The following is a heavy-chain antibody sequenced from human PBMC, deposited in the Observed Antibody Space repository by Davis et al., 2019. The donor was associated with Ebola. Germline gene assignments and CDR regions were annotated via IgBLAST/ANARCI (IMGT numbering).Heavy chain of an antibody. CDR1: GGSISTYY. Sequence: GSLRLSCTVSGGSISTYYWSWIRQPPGKGLEWIGYVYYSGSTNYNPSLKSRVTISVDTSKNQFSLRLSSVTAADTAVYYCASSGWFESYFHYWGQGTLVTVSS. D-gene: IGHD6-19*01. CDR3: ASSGWFESYFHY. CDR2: VYYSGST. J-gene: IGHJ4*02. V-gene: IGHV4-59*08.